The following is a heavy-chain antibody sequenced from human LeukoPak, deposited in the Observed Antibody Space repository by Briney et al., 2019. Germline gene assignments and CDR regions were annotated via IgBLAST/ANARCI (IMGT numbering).Heavy chain of an antibody. Sequence: SETLSLTCAVSGVTIKTYYWAWVRQPPGKGLEWIGYFDYDGHTNYNPSLKGRVTISVDTSKTQLSLKLASVTAEDTAVYYGARERGETENQINWFDPWGQGTLVTVSS. CDR1: GVTIKTYY. CDR2: FDYDGHT. V-gene: IGHV4-59*01. CDR3: ARERGETENQINWFDP. D-gene: IGHD3-10*01. J-gene: IGHJ5*02.